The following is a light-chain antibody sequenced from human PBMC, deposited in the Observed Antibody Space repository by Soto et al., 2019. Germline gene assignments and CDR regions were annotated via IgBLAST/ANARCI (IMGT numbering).Light chain of an antibody. CDR3: QQYGSSPPYT. J-gene: IGKJ2*01. Sequence: EIVLTQSPGTLSLSPGERATLSCRASHSVSSSYLAWYQQKPGQAPRLLIYGASSRATGIPDRFSGSGSGTDFTLTISRLEPDDFAVYYCQQYGSSPPYTFGQGTKLEI. CDR1: HSVSSSY. V-gene: IGKV3-20*01. CDR2: GAS.